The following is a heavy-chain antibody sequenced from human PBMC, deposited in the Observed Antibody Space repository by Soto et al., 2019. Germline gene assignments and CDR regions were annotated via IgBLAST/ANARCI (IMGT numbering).Heavy chain of an antibody. CDR2: INHRGSA. CDR1: GASVSSTYW. Sequence: SETLSLTCAVSGASVSSTYWWSWVRQPPGKGPEWIGEINHRGSANYNPSLKSRVTMSLDMSKNQFSLTLTSVTAADTAVYFCARRIVDTETFDYWGQGTLVTVSS. V-gene: IGHV4-4*02. CDR3: ARRIVDTETFDY. J-gene: IGHJ4*02. D-gene: IGHD5-12*01.